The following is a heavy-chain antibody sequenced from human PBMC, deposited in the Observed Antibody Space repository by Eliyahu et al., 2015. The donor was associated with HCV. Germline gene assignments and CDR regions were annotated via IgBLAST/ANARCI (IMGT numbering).Heavy chain of an antibody. D-gene: IGHD2-15*01. CDR2: INSDGSST. CDR1: GFTFSSYW. Sequence: EVQLVESGGGLVQPGGSLRLSCAASGFTFSSYWMHWVRQAPGKGLVWVSRINSDGSSTSYADSVKGRFTISXRDNAKNTLYLQMNSLRAEDTAVYYCARDLVVVVAAPIYWGQGTLVTVSS. CDR3: ARDLVVVVAAPIY. V-gene: IGHV3-74*01. J-gene: IGHJ4*02.